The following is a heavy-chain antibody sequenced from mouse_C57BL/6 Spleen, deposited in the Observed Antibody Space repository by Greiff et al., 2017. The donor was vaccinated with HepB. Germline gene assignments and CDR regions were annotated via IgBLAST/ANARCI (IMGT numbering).Heavy chain of an antibody. CDR3: ARHEYFDV. J-gene: IGHJ1*03. V-gene: IGHV5-6*01. CDR2: ISSGGSYT. CDR1: GFTFSSYG. Sequence: EVQLVESGGDLVKPGGSLKLSCAASGFTFSSYGMSWVRQTPDKRLEWVATISSGGSYTYYPDSVKGRFTISRDNAKNTLYLQMSSLKSEDTAMYYCARHEYFDVWGTGTTVTVSS.